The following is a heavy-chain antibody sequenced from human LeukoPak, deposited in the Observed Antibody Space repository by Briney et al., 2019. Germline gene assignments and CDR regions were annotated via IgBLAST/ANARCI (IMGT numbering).Heavy chain of an antibody. CDR3: ASAVCSGGSCYSEAIDI. Sequence: GPSVKLSRNAAGCTFTSYAIGWIRQAHAPGHEWKGGSILSFGTVNYAQTFLGTATITSADPSSTAYMELSSVRSEDRAVYYCASAVCSGGSCYSEAIDIWGQGTMVTVSS. CDR2: SILSFGTV. V-gene: IGHV1-69*01. J-gene: IGHJ3*02. CDR1: GCTFTSYA. D-gene: IGHD2-15*01.